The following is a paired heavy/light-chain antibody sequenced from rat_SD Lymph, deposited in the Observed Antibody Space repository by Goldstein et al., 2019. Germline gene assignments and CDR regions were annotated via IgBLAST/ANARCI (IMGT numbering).Heavy chain of an antibody. J-gene: IGHJ2*01. CDR1: GFSLTSYN. Sequence: QVQLKESGPGLVQPSQTLSLTCTVSGFSLTSYNVHWVRQPPGKGLEWMGVIWSGGNTDYNSALKPRLSISRDTSKSQVFLTMNSLQTEDTGIYYCNRRGYWGQGVMVTVSS. CDR3: NRRGY. CDR2: IWSGGNT. V-gene: IGHV2S13*01.
Light chain of an antibody. Sequence: DIVLTQSPALAVSLGQRATISCRASQSVSTSSYNLMHWYQQKPGQQPKLLIYDASNLASSIPARFSGSGSGTDFTLTINPVQADDIATYYCQQSRELPYTFGAGTKLELK. J-gene: IGKJ2-3*01. CDR1: QSVSTSSYNL. CDR2: DAS. CDR3: QQSRELPYT. V-gene: IGKV3S13*01.